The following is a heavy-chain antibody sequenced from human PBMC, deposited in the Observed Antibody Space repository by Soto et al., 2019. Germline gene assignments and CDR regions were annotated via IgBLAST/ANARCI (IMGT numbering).Heavy chain of an antibody. J-gene: IGHJ4*02. Sequence: QVQLVQSAAEVRKPGASVKVSCKASGYTFPTYGITWVRQAPGQVLEWMGWLSTYDGNTYYEQKLQGRVTMTKDTSTSTAYMELRSLRSDDTAVYYCARDRGRSCIGGTCPFDYWGQGTLVTVSS. CDR1: GYTFPTYG. D-gene: IGHD2-15*01. CDR3: ARDRGRSCIGGTCPFDY. V-gene: IGHV1-18*01. CDR2: LSTYDGNT.